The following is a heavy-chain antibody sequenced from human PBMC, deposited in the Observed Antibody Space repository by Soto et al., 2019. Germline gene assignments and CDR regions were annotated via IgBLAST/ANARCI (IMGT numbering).Heavy chain of an antibody. V-gene: IGHV3-21*06. Sequence: GGSLRLSCAASGFTFARYSMNWVRQAPGKGLEWVSSISSTTNYIYYGDSMKGRFTISRDNAKNSLYLEMNSLRAEDTAVYYCARESEDLTSNFDYWGQGTLVTVSS. CDR3: ARESEDLTSNFDY. CDR1: GFTFARYS. CDR2: ISSTTNYI. J-gene: IGHJ4*02.